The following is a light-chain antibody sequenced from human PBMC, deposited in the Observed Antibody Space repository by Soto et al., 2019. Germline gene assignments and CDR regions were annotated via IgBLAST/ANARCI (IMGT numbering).Light chain of an antibody. CDR3: QQYNNWPPLT. V-gene: IGKV3-15*01. Sequence: EIVMTQSPATLSVSPGERATLSCRASQSVSSNLAWYQQKPGQAPRLLIYGASTRATGIPATFSGSGSGPEFTLTIRSLQSEDFAVYYCQQYNNWPPLTFGGGTKVEIK. J-gene: IGKJ4*01. CDR2: GAS. CDR1: QSVSSN.